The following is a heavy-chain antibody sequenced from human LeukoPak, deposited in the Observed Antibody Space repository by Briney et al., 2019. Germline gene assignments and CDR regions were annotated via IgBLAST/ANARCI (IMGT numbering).Heavy chain of an antibody. J-gene: IGHJ4*02. CDR1: GGSISSSSYY. V-gene: IGHV4-39*07. CDR3: ARGNDLWFGESYDY. CDR2: IYYSGST. D-gene: IGHD3-10*01. Sequence: SETLSLTCTVSGGSISSSSYYWGWIRQPPGKGLEWIGSIYYSGSTYYNPSLKSRVTISVDTSKNQFSLKLSSVTAADTAAYYCARGNDLWFGESYDYWGQGTLVTVSS.